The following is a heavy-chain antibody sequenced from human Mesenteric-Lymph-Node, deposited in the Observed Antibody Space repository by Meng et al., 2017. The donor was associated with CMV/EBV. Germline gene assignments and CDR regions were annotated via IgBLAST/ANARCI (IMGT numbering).Heavy chain of an antibody. V-gene: IGHV2-5*01. CDR2: IYWNDDK. CDR3: AHRVTSPSPLDY. CDR1: GFSFSTSGVG. Sequence: CTFSGFSFSTSGVGVGWIRQPPGKALEWLALIYWNDDKRYNPSLKSRLTITKDTSKNHVVLTMTNMDPVDTATYYCAHRVTSPSPLDYWGQGTLVTVSS. J-gene: IGHJ4*02.